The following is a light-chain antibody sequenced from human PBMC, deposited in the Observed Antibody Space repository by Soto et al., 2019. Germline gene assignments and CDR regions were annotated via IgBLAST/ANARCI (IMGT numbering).Light chain of an antibody. J-gene: IGKJ5*01. V-gene: IGKV1-13*02. CDR3: QQFNSYLIT. CDR1: QGISSA. Sequence: AIQLTQSPSSLSASVGDRVTITCRASQGISSALAWYQQKPGKAPKLLIYDASSLESGVPSRFSGSGSGTDFTLSILSLQPEDFPTYYCQQFNSYLITFGQGTRLEIK. CDR2: DAS.